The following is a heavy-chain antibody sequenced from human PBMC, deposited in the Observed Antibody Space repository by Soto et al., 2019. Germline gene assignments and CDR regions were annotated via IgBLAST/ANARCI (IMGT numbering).Heavy chain of an antibody. Sequence: QGQLVQSGAEVKKPGSSVKVSCKASGGTFSSYGVSWVRQAPGQGLEWMGGIPPIFGTATYAQKFQGRVTITADKSTGTADMELSSLSSEDTAVYDCARAFGGIDYWGQGTQVNVSS. V-gene: IGHV1-69*06. CDR2: IPPIFGTA. J-gene: IGHJ4*02. D-gene: IGHD3-10*01. CDR1: GGTFSSYG. CDR3: ARAFGGIDY.